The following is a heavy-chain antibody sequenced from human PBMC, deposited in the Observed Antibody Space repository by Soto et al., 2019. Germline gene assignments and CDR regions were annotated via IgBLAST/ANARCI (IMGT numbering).Heavy chain of an antibody. D-gene: IGHD3-9*01. Sequence: QITLKESGPTLVKPTQTLTLTCTFSGFSRSNSGVGVGLIRQPPGKALEWLALIYWDDDKRYSPSLKSMLTITKDTSENQVVLTMTNMDPVDTATYYCAHSDYDILTGSEPVGYWRQGTLVTVSS. V-gene: IGHV2-5*02. J-gene: IGHJ4*02. CDR1: GFSRSNSGVG. CDR3: AHSDYDILTGSEPVGY. CDR2: IYWDDDK.